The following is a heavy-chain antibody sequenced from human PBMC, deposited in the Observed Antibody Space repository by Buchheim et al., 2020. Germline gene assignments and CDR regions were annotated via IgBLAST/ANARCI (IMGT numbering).Heavy chain of an antibody. CDR3: ARPYYDILTDYYYYGMDV. J-gene: IGHJ6*02. CDR2: INSNSGGT. Sequence: QVQLVQSGAEVKKPGASVKVSCKASGYTFTGYYMHWVRQAPGQGLEWMGWINSNSGGTNYAQKFQGRVTMNRDTSISTAYMELSRLRSDDTAVYYCARPYYDILTDYYYYGMDVWGQGTT. CDR1: GYTFTGYY. V-gene: IGHV1-2*02. D-gene: IGHD3-9*01.